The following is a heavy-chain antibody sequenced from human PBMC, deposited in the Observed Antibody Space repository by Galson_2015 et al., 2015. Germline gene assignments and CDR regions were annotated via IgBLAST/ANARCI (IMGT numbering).Heavy chain of an antibody. CDR1: GLTFSKYA. CDR2: ISNGGGNT. J-gene: IGHJ4*02. CDR3: VTADDYSYFEY. D-gene: IGHD4-11*01. Sequence: SLRLSCAASGLTFSKYAMAWVRQAPGKGLEWVSGISNGGGNTYYADSVKGRFTISRENSRETLYMQMNSLRVEDKGLYYCVTADDYSYFEYWGQGTLVTVSS. V-gene: IGHV3-23*01.